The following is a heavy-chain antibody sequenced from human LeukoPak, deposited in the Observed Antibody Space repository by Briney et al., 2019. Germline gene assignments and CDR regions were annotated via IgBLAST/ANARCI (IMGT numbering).Heavy chain of an antibody. CDR2: INPSSGST. CDR1: GYTFTTYY. Sequence: ASVKVSCKASGYTFTTYYMHWVRQAPGQGLEWMGIINPSSGSTSYAQKFQGRVTMTRDTSTSTVYMELSSLRSEDTAVYYCARDRTMVRGAPTTTFDYWGQGTLVTVSA. J-gene: IGHJ4*02. CDR3: ARDRTMVRGAPTTTFDY. V-gene: IGHV1-46*01. D-gene: IGHD3-10*01.